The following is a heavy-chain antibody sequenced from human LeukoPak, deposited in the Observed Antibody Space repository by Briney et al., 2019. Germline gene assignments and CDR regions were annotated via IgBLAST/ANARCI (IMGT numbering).Heavy chain of an antibody. CDR1: GYTFTGYY. D-gene: IGHD6-13*01. CDR2: INPNSGGT. CDR3: AREEIAAAGTNY. Sequence: ASVKVSCKASGYTFTGYYMHWVRQAPGQGLEWMGWINPNSGGTNYAQKFQGRVTMTRDTSISTAYMELRSLRSDDTAVYYCAREEIAAAGTNYWGQGTLVTVSS. J-gene: IGHJ4*02. V-gene: IGHV1-2*02.